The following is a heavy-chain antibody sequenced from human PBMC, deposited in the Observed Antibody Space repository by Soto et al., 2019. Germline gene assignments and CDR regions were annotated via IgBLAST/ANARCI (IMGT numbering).Heavy chain of an antibody. V-gene: IGHV3-23*01. Sequence: EVHLLESGGGLVQPGGSLRLSGAASGFAFSDYAMTWVGQAPGKGLEWVSDISDGDGATHYADSVKGRFTISRDDSKNTLYLQMDSLRAEDAAVYYCAKGRTFFDFWGQGTLVTVSS. CDR2: ISDGDGAT. CDR3: AKGRTFFDF. D-gene: IGHD3-16*01. CDR1: GFAFSDYA. J-gene: IGHJ4*02.